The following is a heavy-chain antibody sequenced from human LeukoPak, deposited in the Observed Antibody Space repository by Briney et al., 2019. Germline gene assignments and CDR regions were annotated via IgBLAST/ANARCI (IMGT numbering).Heavy chain of an antibody. D-gene: IGHD2-2*01. CDR2: ISGSGGST. J-gene: IGHJ6*02. V-gene: IGHV3-23*01. CDR3: AKYLYQNYYYGMDV. Sequence: PGGSLRLSCAAPGFTFSSYSMNWVRQAPGKGLEWVSAISGSGGSTYYADSVKGRFTISRDNSKNTLYLQMNSLRAEDTAVYSCAKYLYQNYYYGMDVWGQGTTVTVSS. CDR1: GFTFSSYS.